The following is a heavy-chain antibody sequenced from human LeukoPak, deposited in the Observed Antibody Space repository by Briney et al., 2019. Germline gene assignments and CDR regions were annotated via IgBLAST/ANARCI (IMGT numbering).Heavy chain of an antibody. CDR3: VREQPGDGWSGFDY. CDR2: ISDDGTRQ. D-gene: IGHD6-19*01. Sequence: QSGGSLRLSCAASGFTFRSYALHWVRQAPGKGLEWVAVISDDGTRQHYADFLGGRFTISRDNSKNTVSLQMSSLTSEDTAVYFSVREQPGDGWSGFDYWGQGNLVTVSS. J-gene: IGHJ4*02. CDR1: GFTFRSYA. V-gene: IGHV3-30*15.